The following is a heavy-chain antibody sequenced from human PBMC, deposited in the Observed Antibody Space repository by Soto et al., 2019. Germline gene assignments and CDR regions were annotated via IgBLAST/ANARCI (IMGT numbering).Heavy chain of an antibody. CDR2: IYYSGST. CDR1: GGSISSYY. J-gene: IGHJ4*02. Sequence: SETLSLTCTVSGGSISSYYWSWIRQPPGKGLEWIGYIYYSGSTNYNPSLKSRVTISVDTSKNQFSLKLSSVTAADTAVYYCARDGYYRYFDYWGQGTLVTVSS. V-gene: IGHV4-59*01. CDR3: ARDGYYRYFDY. D-gene: IGHD4-4*01.